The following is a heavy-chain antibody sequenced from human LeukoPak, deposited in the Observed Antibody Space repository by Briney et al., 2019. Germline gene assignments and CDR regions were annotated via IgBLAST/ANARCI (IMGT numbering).Heavy chain of an antibody. CDR2: ISGSGGST. V-gene: IGHV3-23*01. Sequence: SGGSLRLSCAASGFTFSSYAMGWVRQAPGKGLEWVSAISGSGGSTYYADSVKGLFTISRDNSKNTLYLQMNSLRAEDTAVYYCAKDLSFYSSSWGFDYWGQGTLVTVSS. D-gene: IGHD6-13*01. CDR1: GFTFSSYA. CDR3: AKDLSFYSSSWGFDY. J-gene: IGHJ4*02.